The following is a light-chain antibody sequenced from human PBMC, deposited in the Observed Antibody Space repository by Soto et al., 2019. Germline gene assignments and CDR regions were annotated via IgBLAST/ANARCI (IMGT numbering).Light chain of an antibody. V-gene: IGKV1-5*03. CDR3: QQYERFPG. CDR1: QSVSSR. J-gene: IGKJ2*03. CDR2: ETS. Sequence: DIPMTQSPSTLSASVGDRVTITCRASQSVSSRLAWYQQKPGKAPNLLIYETSRLRSGVPSRFSGSGSGTEFTLTISSLQPDDFATYYCQQYERFPGFGQGTKLEIK.